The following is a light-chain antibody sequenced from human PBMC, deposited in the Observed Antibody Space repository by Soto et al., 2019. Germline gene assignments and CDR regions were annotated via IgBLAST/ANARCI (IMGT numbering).Light chain of an antibody. CDR3: QQSYSTPMYT. CDR2: AAS. V-gene: IGKV1-39*01. Sequence: DIQMTQSPSSLSASVGGRVTITCRASQSISSYLNWYQQKPGKAPKLLIYAASSLQSGVPSRFSGSGSGTDFTLTISSLQPEDFATYYCQQSYSTPMYTFGQGPRWIS. J-gene: IGKJ2*01. CDR1: QSISSY.